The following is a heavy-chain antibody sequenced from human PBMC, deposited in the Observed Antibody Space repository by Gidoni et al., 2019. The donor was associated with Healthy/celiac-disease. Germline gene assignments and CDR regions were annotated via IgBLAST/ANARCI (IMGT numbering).Heavy chain of an antibody. CDR2: IYPGDSDT. CDR3: ARWTTVTTFNWFDP. D-gene: IGHD4-17*01. CDR1: GYSFTSYW. Sequence: EVQLVQSGAEVQTPGASLKIPCKGSGYSFTSYWIGWMRQMPGKGLEWRVIIYPGDSDTRYSPSFQGQVTISADNSISTAYLQWSSLKASDTAMYYCARWTTVTTFNWFDPWGQGTLVTVSS. V-gene: IGHV5-51*03. J-gene: IGHJ5*02.